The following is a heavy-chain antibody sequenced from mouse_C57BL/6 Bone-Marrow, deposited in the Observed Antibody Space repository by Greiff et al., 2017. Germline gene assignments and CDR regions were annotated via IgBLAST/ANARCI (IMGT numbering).Heavy chain of an antibody. Sequence: QVQLQQSGAELARPGASVKLSCKASGYTFTSYGISWVKQRTGQGLEWIGEIYPRSGNTYYNEKFKGKATLTADKSSSTAYMELRSLTSEDSAVYFCAREDDGYWYFDVWGTGTTVTVSS. CDR3: AREDDGYWYFDV. V-gene: IGHV1-81*01. CDR1: GYTFTSYG. D-gene: IGHD2-3*01. CDR2: IYPRSGNT. J-gene: IGHJ1*03.